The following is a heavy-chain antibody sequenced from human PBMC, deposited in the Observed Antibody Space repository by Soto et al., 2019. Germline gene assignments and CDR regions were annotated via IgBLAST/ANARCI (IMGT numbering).Heavy chain of an antibody. V-gene: IGHV4-31*03. CDR1: GGSISSGGYY. CDR2: IYYSGST. J-gene: IGHJ5*02. CDR3: ARDVKYSSSDNWFDP. Sequence: QVQLQESGPGLVKTSQTLSLTCTVSGGSISSGGYYWSWIRQHPGKGLEWIGYIYYSGSTYYNPSLKSRVTISVDTSKNQFSLKLSSVTAADTAVYYCARDVKYSSSDNWFDPWGQGTLVTVSS. D-gene: IGHD6-13*01.